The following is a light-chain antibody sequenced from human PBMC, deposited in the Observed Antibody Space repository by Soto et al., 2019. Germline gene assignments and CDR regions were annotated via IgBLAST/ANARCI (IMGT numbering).Light chain of an antibody. CDR2: GAS. V-gene: IGKV3-20*01. Sequence: EKVLTQSPSTLSLSPGERATLYCRASQSVVSLAWYQQKPGQAPRLLIYGASSRATGIPDRFSGSGSGTDFTLTISRLEPEDFAVYYCQQYGSSPITFGQGTRLEI. CDR1: QSVVS. CDR3: QQYGSSPIT. J-gene: IGKJ5*01.